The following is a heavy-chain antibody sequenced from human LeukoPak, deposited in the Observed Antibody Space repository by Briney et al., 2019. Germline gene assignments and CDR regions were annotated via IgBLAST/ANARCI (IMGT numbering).Heavy chain of an antibody. D-gene: IGHD3-10*01. V-gene: IGHV3-7*01. CDR2: IKPDGSDR. J-gene: IGHJ4*02. Sequence: PGGSLRLSCEASGFSMSVYWMTWVRQSPGKGLEWVAIIKPDGSDRYSVDSEKGRFTVSRDNAKNSLYLQMSSLRAEDTAVYYCARGGHRQKEFWGQGTLVTVSS. CDR1: GFSMSVYW. CDR3: ARGGHRQKEF.